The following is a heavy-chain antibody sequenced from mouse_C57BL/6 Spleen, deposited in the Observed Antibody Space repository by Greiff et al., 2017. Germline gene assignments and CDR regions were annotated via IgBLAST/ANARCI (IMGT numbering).Heavy chain of an antibody. CDR1: GFTFTDYY. Sequence: EVKVVESGGGLVQPGGSLSLSCAASGFTFTDYYMSWVSQPPGKALEWLGFIRNKANGYTTEYSASVKGRFTISRDNSQSILYLQMNALRAEDSATYYCARWGANWVFFDYWGQGTTLTVSS. J-gene: IGHJ2*01. V-gene: IGHV7-3*01. CDR3: ARWGANWVFFDY. D-gene: IGHD4-1*02. CDR2: IRNKANGYTT.